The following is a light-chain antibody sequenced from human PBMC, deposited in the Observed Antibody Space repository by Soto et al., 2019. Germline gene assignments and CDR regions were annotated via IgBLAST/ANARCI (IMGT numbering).Light chain of an antibody. CDR2: DVS. Sequence: QSXLTQPAXVSGXXXXXTXXXXXGTSSDIGGYNYVSWYQQLPGEAPKLIIYDVSDRPSGVSTRFSGSKSGNTASLTISGLQAEDEGDYYCSSFTSRHTYVFGTGTKLTVL. CDR3: SSFTSRHTYV. CDR1: SSDIGGYNY. J-gene: IGLJ1*01. V-gene: IGLV2-14*01.